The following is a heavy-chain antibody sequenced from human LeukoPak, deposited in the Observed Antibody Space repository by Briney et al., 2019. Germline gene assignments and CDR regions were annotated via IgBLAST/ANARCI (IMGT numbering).Heavy chain of an antibody. Sequence: ASVKVSCKASGYTFTSYGITWVRQAPRQGLEWMGWSSTYNGDTNYAQKLQGRVTMTTDTSTGTAYMELRSLRSDDTAVYYCARSVYSSDWFDPWGQGTLVIVSS. D-gene: IGHD4-11*01. J-gene: IGHJ5*02. V-gene: IGHV1-18*01. CDR1: GYTFTSYG. CDR3: ARSVYSSDWFDP. CDR2: SSTYNGDT.